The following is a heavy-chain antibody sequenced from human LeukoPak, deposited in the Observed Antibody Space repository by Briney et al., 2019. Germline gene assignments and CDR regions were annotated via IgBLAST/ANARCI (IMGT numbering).Heavy chain of an antibody. CDR1: GFTFNNYA. CDR3: AKDQAVAGTGIDFDY. Sequence: PGGSLRLSCAASGFTFNNYALSWVRQAPGKGLEWVSAISGSGGDTYYADSVKGRFTISRDNSKNTLYLQMNSLRAEDTAVYYCAKDQAVAGTGIDFDYWGQGTLVTVSS. D-gene: IGHD6-19*01. CDR2: ISGSGGDT. V-gene: IGHV3-23*01. J-gene: IGHJ4*02.